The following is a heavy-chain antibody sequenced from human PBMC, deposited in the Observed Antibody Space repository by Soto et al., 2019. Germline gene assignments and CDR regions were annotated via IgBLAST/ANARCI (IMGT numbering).Heavy chain of an antibody. CDR1: GFTFSSYS. CDR2: ISSSSSYI. V-gene: IGHV3-21*01. Sequence: EVQLVESGGGLVKPGGSLRLSCAASGFTFSSYSMNWVRQAPGKGLEWVSSISSSSSYIYYADSVKGRFTISRDNAKNSLYLQKNSLRAEDTAVYYCARDRLAARGGEIFDYWGQGTLVTVSS. D-gene: IGHD6-6*01. J-gene: IGHJ4*02. CDR3: ARDRLAARGGEIFDY.